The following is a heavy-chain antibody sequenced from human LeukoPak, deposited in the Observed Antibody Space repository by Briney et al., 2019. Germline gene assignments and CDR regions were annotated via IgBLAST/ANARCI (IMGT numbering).Heavy chain of an antibody. CDR3: ARTYCGGDCYSPEYFDY. D-gene: IGHD2-21*02. CDR1: GHSFSNYW. V-gene: IGHV5-51*01. J-gene: IGHJ4*02. Sequence: GESLKISCKGSGHSFSNYWIAWVRQMPGKGLEWMGVIYPGDSDTRYSPSFQGQVTISADKSISTAYLQWSSLEASDTAMYYCARTYCGGDCYSPEYFDYWGQGTLVTVSS. CDR2: IYPGDSDT.